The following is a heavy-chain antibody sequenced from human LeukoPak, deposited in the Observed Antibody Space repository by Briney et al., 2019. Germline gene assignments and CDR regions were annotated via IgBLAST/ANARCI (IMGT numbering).Heavy chain of an antibody. Sequence: PGGSLRLSCEASGFTFGSYWMHWVRRAPGNGLMWVSRIKSDGSITTYADPVKGRFTISRDNAKNTLYLQMNSLRAEDTALYYCARDYHDSNGYYSNAFDNWGQGTLVTASS. CDR3: ARDYHDSNGYYSNAFDN. CDR1: GFTFGSYW. V-gene: IGHV3-74*01. D-gene: IGHD3-22*01. CDR2: IKSDGSIT. J-gene: IGHJ4*02.